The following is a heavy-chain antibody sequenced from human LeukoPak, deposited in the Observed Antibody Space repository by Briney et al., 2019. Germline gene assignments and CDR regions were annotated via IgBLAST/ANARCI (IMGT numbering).Heavy chain of an antibody. D-gene: IGHD6-13*01. Sequence: SETLSLTCTVSGGSISSYYWSWIRQPPGKGLEWIGYIYYSGSTNYNPSLKSRVTISVDTSKNQFSLKLSSVTAADTAVYYCARVRGISIAAADHFDYWGQGTLVTVSS. CDR2: IYYSGST. J-gene: IGHJ4*02. CDR3: ARVRGISIAAADHFDY. V-gene: IGHV4-59*01. CDR1: GGSISSYY.